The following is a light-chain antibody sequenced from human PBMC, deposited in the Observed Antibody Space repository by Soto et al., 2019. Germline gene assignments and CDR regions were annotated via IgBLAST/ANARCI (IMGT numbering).Light chain of an antibody. J-gene: IGKJ3*01. CDR1: QGISSS. CDR3: QQLNSYPT. V-gene: IGKV1-9*01. CDR2: AAS. Sequence: IPLTQSPSSLSASVGDRVTITCRASQGISSSLAWYQQKPGKAPKLLIYAASTLQSGVPSRFSGSGSGTDFTLTISSLQPEDFATYYCQQLNSYPTFGPGTKVDIK.